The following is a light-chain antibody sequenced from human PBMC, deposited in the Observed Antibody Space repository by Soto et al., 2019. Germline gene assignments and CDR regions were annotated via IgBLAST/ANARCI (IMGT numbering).Light chain of an antibody. Sequence: QSVLTQPASVSGSPGQSITISCTGTSSDVGDYNYVSWYQHHPGKAPKVMIYEVSNRSSGVSDRFSGSKSGNTASLTISGLQAEDEADYYCGSYTSSSTLNWVFGGGTKVTVL. V-gene: IGLV2-14*01. CDR3: GSYTSSSTLNWV. CDR2: EVS. J-gene: IGLJ3*02. CDR1: SSDVGDYNY.